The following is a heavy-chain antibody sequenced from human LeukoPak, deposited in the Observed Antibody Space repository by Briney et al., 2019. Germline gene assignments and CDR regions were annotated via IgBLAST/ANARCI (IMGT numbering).Heavy chain of an antibody. CDR2: ISSRSTYI. Sequence: GGSLRLSCAASGFTFSNYSMNWVRQAPGKGLEWVSSISSRSTYIYHADSVKGRFTISRDNAKNSLFLQMNSLRAEDTAVYFCAKSTRAVMAMMDVWGKGTTVTVSS. J-gene: IGHJ6*04. CDR1: GFTFSNYS. V-gene: IGHV3-21*03. D-gene: IGHD3-16*01. CDR3: AKSTRAVMAMMDV.